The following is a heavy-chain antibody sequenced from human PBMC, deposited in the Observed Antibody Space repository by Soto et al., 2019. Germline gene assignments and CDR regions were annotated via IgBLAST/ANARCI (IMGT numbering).Heavy chain of an antibody. V-gene: IGHV1-69*06. CDR3: AREGQVLGYSYSGMDV. J-gene: IGHJ6*02. Sequence: QVQLVQSGAEVKKPGSSVKVSCKASGGTFSSYAISWVRQAPGQGLEWMGGIIPIFGTANYAQKFQGRVTITADKSTSTAYMELSSLRSEDTAVYYCAREGQVLGYSYSGMDVWGQGTTVTVSS. CDR2: IIPIFGTA. D-gene: IGHD1-20*01. CDR1: GGTFSSYA.